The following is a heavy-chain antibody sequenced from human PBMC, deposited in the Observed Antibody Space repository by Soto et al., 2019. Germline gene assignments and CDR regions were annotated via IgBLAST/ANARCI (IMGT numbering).Heavy chain of an antibody. CDR3: ARIVWLRWEF. J-gene: IGHJ4*02. V-gene: IGHV2-5*02. D-gene: IGHD3-10*01. Sequence: QVTLRESGPTLVKPTQTLTLTCTFSGFSLTSSGVAVGWIRQPPGKALEWLASIDWADDTHYNPSLKNRAIITGVTSKKQVAPTMANMDRTDTATDYGARIVWLRWEFGGQGTPVAVSS. CDR2: IDWADDT. CDR1: GFSLTSSGVA.